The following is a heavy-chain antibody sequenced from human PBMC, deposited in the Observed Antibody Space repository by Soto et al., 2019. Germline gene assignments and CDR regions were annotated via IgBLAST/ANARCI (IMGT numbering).Heavy chain of an antibody. CDR2: LTAYNGHT. J-gene: IGHJ4*02. Sequence: QVQLVQSGAEVKEPGASVKVSCKASGYTFSNYGISWVRQAPGQGLEWMGWLTAYNGHTNYAEKFQGRLTVTTDSLTSTAYMELRSLRSDDTAVYYCARGRPHDYWGQGTLVTVSS. V-gene: IGHV1-18*01. CDR3: ARGRPHDY. CDR1: GYTFSNYG.